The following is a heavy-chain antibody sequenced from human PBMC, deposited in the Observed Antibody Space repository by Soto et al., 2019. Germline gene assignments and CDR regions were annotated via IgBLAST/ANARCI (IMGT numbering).Heavy chain of an antibody. CDR1: GFTFDDYA. J-gene: IGHJ5*02. CDR3: AKGTGPGWFDP. Sequence: EVQLVESGGGVVQPGRSLRLSCAASGFTFDDYAMHWVRQAPGKGLEWVSGISWNSGSIGYADSVKGRFTISRDNAKNSLYLQMNSLRAEDTALYYCAKGTGPGWFDPWGQGTLVTVSS. CDR2: ISWNSGSI. V-gene: IGHV3-9*01.